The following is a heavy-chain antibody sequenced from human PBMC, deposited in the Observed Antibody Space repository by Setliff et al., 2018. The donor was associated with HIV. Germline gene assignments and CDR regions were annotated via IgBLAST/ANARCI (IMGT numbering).Heavy chain of an antibody. Sequence: LRLSCAASGFIFVSSAMHWVRQAPGKGLDFVSGISSNGDTTYYADSVKGRFTISRDNSKNTLFLQMNSLRAEDTAVYYCAKFLGIGRYFDYWGQGTLVTVSS. CDR3: AKFLGIGRYFDY. CDR1: GFIFVSSA. CDR2: ISSNGDTT. J-gene: IGHJ4*02. D-gene: IGHD7-27*01. V-gene: IGHV3-64*04.